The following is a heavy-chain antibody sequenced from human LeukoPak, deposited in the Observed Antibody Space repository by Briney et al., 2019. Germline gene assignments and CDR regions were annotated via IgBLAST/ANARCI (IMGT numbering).Heavy chain of an antibody. CDR1: GFTFSSYA. J-gene: IGHJ4*02. Sequence: GGSLRLSCAASGFTFSSYAMSWVRQAPGKGLEWVSAISGSGGSTYYADSVKGRFTISRDNSKNTLYLQMNSLRAEDTAVYYCAKLYYDFWSGPLTLFDYWGQGTLVTVSS. D-gene: IGHD3-3*01. CDR2: ISGSGGST. CDR3: AKLYYDFWSGPLTLFDY. V-gene: IGHV3-23*01.